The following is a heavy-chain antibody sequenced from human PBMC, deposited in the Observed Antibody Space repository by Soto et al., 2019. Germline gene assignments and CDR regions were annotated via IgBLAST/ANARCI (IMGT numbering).Heavy chain of an antibody. V-gene: IGHV4-31*03. D-gene: IGHD5-18*01. CDR2: IYYSGST. Sequence: QVQLQESGPGLVKPSQTLSLTCTVSGGSISSGGYYWRWIRQHPGKGLEWIGYIYYSGSTYYNPSLKSRVTISVDTSKNQFSLKLSSVTAADTAVYYCARARHSYGYGDYFDYWGQGTLVTVSS. CDR1: GGSISSGGYY. CDR3: ARARHSYGYGDYFDY. J-gene: IGHJ4*02.